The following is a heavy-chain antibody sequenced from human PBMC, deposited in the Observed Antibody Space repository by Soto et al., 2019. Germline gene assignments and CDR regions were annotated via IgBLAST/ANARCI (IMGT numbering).Heavy chain of an antibody. CDR1: SGTVSVKRHY. Sequence: KTSETLSLTCAVSSGTVSVKRHYWAWIRQPPGQGLEWIGTIDDSGRTYYSASLKSRATISVDTARNQFSLKLNSVTAPDTAVYYCATQGRNTRIVVVRHYYYGMDVWGQGTTVTVSS. J-gene: IGHJ6*02. V-gene: IGHV4-39*01. CDR2: IDDSGRT. CDR3: ATQGRNTRIVVVRHYYYGMDV. D-gene: IGHD1-26*01.